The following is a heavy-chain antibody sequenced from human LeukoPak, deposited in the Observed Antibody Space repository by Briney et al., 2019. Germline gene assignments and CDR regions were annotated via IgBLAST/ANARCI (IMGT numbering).Heavy chain of an antibody. D-gene: IGHD6-19*01. J-gene: IGHJ4*02. CDR3: ARGAVVADY. Sequence: SETLSLTCAVYGGSFSGYYWSWIRQPPGKGLEWIGEINHSGSTNYNPSLNSRVTISVDTSKNQFSLKLSSVTAADTAVYYCARGAVVADYWGQGTLVTVSS. CDR2: INHSGST. V-gene: IGHV4-34*01. CDR1: GGSFSGYY.